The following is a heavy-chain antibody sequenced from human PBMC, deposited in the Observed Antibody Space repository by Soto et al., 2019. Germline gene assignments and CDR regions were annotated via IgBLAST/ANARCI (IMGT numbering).Heavy chain of an antibody. CDR3: ARASARAARVVYYYYYGMDV. V-gene: IGHV4-34*01. J-gene: IGHJ6*02. Sequence: QVKLQKWGAGLLKPSETLSLTCAVYGGSFSGYYWSWIRQTPGKGLEWIGEINHSGSTNYNPSLKSRVTISGDTSKSQFSLKLSSVTAADTAVYYCARASARAARVVYYYYYGMDVWVQGATVTVSS. D-gene: IGHD6-13*01. CDR1: GGSFSGYY. CDR2: INHSGST.